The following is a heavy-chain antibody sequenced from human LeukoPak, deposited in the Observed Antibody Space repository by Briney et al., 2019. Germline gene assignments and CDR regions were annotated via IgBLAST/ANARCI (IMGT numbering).Heavy chain of an antibody. D-gene: IGHD2-15*01. CDR1: GYTFTSYD. V-gene: IGHV1-8*01. CDR2: MNPSSGNT. Sequence: EASVKVSCKAAGYTFTSYDINWVRQATGQGLEWMGWMNPSSGNTGYAQKFQGRVTMTRNTSISTAYMELSSLRSEDTAVYYCARRSGSSPDYWGQGTLVTVSS. CDR3: ARRSGSSPDY. J-gene: IGHJ4*02.